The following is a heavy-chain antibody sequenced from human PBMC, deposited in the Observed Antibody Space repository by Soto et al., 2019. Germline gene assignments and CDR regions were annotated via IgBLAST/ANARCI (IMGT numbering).Heavy chain of an antibody. CDR2: IIPILGIA. Sequence: QVQLVQSGAEVQKPGSSVKVSCKASGGTFSSYTISWVRQAPGQGLEWMGRIIPILGIANYAQKFQGRVTITADKSTSTAYMELSSLRSEDTAVYYCASEGIVVVVAATDAFDIWGQGTMVTVSS. J-gene: IGHJ3*02. CDR1: GGTFSSYT. D-gene: IGHD2-15*01. CDR3: ASEGIVVVVAATDAFDI. V-gene: IGHV1-69*02.